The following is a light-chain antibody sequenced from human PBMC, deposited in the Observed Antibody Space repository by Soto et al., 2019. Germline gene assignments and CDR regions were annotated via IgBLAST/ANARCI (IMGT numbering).Light chain of an antibody. CDR1: SSNIGAGYD. Sequence: QSVLTQPPSVSGAPGQRVTISCTGSSSNIGAGYDVHWYQQLPGTAPKLLIYGNSNRPSGVPDRFYGSKSGTSASLAITGLQAEDEADYYCQSYDNSLSARVFGGGTKLTVL. V-gene: IGLV1-40*01. J-gene: IGLJ2*01. CDR3: QSYDNSLSARV. CDR2: GNS.